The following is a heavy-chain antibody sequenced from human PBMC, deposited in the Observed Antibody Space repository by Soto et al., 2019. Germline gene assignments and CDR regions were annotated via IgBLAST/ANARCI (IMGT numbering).Heavy chain of an antibody. J-gene: IGHJ5*02. CDR3: ARQASYDFWSGYYVDP. D-gene: IGHD3-3*01. CDR1: GDTFGTYW. Sequence: GESLKVSCKASGDTFGTYWIGWVRREPGKGLEWMGIIYPGDSDTRYSPSFQGQVTISADKSISTAYLQWSSLKASDTAMYYCARQASYDFWSGYYVDPWGQGTLVTVSS. CDR2: IYPGDSDT. V-gene: IGHV5-51*01.